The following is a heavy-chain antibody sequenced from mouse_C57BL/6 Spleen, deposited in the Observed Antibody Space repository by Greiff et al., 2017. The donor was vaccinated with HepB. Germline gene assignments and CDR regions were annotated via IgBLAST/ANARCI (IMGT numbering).Heavy chain of an antibody. CDR3: ARGYYGSSSYWYFDV. D-gene: IGHD1-1*01. J-gene: IGHJ1*03. CDR1: GFTFSDYG. V-gene: IGHV5-15*04. Sequence: DVMLVESGGGLVQPGGSLKLSCAASGFTFSDYGMAWVRQAPRKGPEWVAFISNLAYSIYYADTVTGRFTISRENAKNTLYLEMSSLRSEDTAMYYCARGYYGSSSYWYFDVWGTGTTVTVSS. CDR2: ISNLAYSI.